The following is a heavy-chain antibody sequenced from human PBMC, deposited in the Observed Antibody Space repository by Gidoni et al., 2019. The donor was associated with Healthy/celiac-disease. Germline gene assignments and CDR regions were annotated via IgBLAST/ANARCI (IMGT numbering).Heavy chain of an antibody. CDR1: GYTFTRYE. V-gene: IGHV1-8*01. CDR2: MNVNSGNT. Sequence: QVQLVPSGAEVKKTGGSVKVCCRASGYTFTRYEINGVRQATGQGLEWMGWMNVNSGNTGYAPKFQGRVTMTMNTYISTAYMELSSLRSEDTAVYYCARVNGDPDYWGQGTLVTVSS. CDR3: ARVNGDPDY. D-gene: IGHD4-17*01. J-gene: IGHJ4*02.